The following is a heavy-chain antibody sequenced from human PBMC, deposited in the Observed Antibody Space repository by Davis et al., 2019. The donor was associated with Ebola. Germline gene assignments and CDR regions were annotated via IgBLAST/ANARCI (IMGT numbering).Heavy chain of an antibody. D-gene: IGHD3-16*01. CDR2: IGPSSVNI. V-gene: IGHV3-48*02. J-gene: IGHJ3*01. CDR1: GFMFSNYK. Sequence: GESLKISCAASGFMFSNYKMNWVRQAPGKGLEWVSYIGPSSVNIFYADSVKGRFTISRDDAKNSLFLQMNSLRDEDTAVYYCAKPTWQDFDGFDVWGQGTMVTVSS. CDR3: AKPTWQDFDGFDV.